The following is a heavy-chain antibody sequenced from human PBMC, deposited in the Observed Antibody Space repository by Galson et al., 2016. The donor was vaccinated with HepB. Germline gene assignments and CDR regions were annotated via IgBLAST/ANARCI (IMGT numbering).Heavy chain of an antibody. D-gene: IGHD5-12*01. CDR3: ARDLAVNTVASYGMDV. V-gene: IGHV4-61*03. CDR2: IYYSVST. J-gene: IGHJ6*02. Sequence: LTCSVSGASVSSGSYYWSWIRQPPGKGLEWIGYIYYSVSTNYNPSLKSRVTISIDTSKNHFSLNLSSVTAADTAVYYCARDLAVNTVASYGMDVWGQGTSVIVSS. CDR1: GASVSSGSYY.